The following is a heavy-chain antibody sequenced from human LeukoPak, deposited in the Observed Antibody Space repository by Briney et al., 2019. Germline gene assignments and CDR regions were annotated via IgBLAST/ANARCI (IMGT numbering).Heavy chain of an antibody. J-gene: IGHJ4*02. D-gene: IGHD3-22*01. CDR2: ISRQGGST. CDR1: GFTFSDFA. CDR3: ARDLRDYYDSSGYYTFPDY. Sequence: PGGSLRLSCAASGFTFSDFAMHWVWQAPGKGLQYVAGISRQGGSTYYSSSVKGRFIVSRDNSKNTLDLQMGSLRAEDMAVYYCARDLRDYYDSSGYYTFPDYWGQGTLVTVSS. V-gene: IGHV3-64*01.